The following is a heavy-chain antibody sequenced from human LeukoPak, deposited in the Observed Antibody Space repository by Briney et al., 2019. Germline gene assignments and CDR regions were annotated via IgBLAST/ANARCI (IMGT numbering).Heavy chain of an antibody. CDR1: GFTFSSYG. J-gene: IGHJ3*02. Sequence: GGSLRLSCAASGFTFSSYGMHWVRQAPGKGLEWVAVISYDGSNKYYADSVKGRFTISRDNAKNSLYLQMNSLRAEDTAVYYCASLGLAAAARGGAFDIWGQGTMVTVSS. CDR2: ISYDGSNK. CDR3: ASLGLAAAARGGAFDI. D-gene: IGHD6-13*01. V-gene: IGHV3-30*03.